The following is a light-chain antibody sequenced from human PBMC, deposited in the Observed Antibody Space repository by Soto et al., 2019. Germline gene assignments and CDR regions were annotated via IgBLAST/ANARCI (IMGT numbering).Light chain of an antibody. CDR2: DVS. V-gene: IGLV2-14*01. CDR1: SSDVGGYNY. Sequence: QSALTQPASVSGSPGQSITISCTGTSSDVGGYNYVSWYQQHPGKAPKLMIYDVSNRPSGVSNRFSGSKSGNTASLTISGLQAEDEADYYCSSYTSGGVFGGGTKVTVL. J-gene: IGLJ3*02. CDR3: SSYTSGGV.